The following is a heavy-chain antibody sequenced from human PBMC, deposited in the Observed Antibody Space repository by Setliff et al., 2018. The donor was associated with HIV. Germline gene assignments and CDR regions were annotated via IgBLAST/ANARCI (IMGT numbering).Heavy chain of an antibody. J-gene: IGHJ3*02. Sequence: SETLSLTCSVSGFSVSSGGYYWGWIRQPPGKGLEWIGYIYYSGNTNYNSSLKSRVTISVDTSKNQFSLKLSSVTAADTAVYYCAREKTVYYDSIKVPDDAFDIWGQGTMVTVSS. D-gene: IGHD3-22*01. CDR2: IYYSGNT. V-gene: IGHV4-61*08. CDR1: GFSVSSGGYY. CDR3: AREKTVYYDSIKVPDDAFDI.